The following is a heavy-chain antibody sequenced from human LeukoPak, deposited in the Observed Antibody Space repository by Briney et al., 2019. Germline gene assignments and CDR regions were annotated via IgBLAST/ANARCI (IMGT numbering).Heavy chain of an antibody. Sequence: QSGGSLRLSCAASGFTFSNYNMNWVRQAPGKGLEWVSYISSSGNTIYYADSVKGRFTISRDNAKNSLYLQMNSLRAEDTAVYYCAKDFWKAVDGLNWFDPWGQGTLVTVSS. CDR1: GFTFSNYN. D-gene: IGHD6-19*01. CDR2: ISSSGNTI. J-gene: IGHJ5*02. CDR3: AKDFWKAVDGLNWFDP. V-gene: IGHV3-48*01.